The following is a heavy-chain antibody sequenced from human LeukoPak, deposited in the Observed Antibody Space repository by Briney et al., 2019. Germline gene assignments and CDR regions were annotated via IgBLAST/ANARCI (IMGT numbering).Heavy chain of an antibody. D-gene: IGHD6-19*01. Sequence: GGSLRLSCVASGFTFRSYAMTWVRQAPGKGLEWVSGISGGGDATYYADSVKGRFTFSRDNSKNTLFLQMNSLRAEDTAVYYCAKAIISVAGTDFDYWGQGTLVTVSS. CDR2: ISGGGDAT. CDR1: GFTFRSYA. V-gene: IGHV3-23*01. J-gene: IGHJ4*02. CDR3: AKAIISVAGTDFDY.